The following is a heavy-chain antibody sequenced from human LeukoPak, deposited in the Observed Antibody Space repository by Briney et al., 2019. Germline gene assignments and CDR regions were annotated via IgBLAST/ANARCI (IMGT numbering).Heavy chain of an antibody. J-gene: IGHJ4*02. CDR2: ISDTGNII. CDR1: GFTFSTFE. CDR3: ARESAMIKFDY. V-gene: IGHV3-48*03. D-gene: IGHD5-18*01. Sequence: GGSLRLSCAASGFTFSTFEMNWVRQAPGKGLEWVSYISDTGNIIYYADSVKGRYTISRDNAKNSLYLQMNSLRADDTAVYYCARESAMIKFDYWGQGTLVTVSS.